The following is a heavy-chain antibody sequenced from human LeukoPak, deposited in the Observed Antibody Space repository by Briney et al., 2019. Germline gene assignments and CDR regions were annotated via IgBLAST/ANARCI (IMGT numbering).Heavy chain of an antibody. Sequence: GGSLRLSCAASGFTFSSYAMSWVRQAPGKGLEWVSAISGSGGSTYYADSVKGRFAISRDNSKNTLYLQMNSLRAEDTAVYYCAKVWSFSSGWYNYWGQGTLVTVSS. CDR2: ISGSGGST. CDR1: GFTFSSYA. V-gene: IGHV3-23*01. D-gene: IGHD6-19*01. J-gene: IGHJ4*02. CDR3: AKVWSFSSGWYNY.